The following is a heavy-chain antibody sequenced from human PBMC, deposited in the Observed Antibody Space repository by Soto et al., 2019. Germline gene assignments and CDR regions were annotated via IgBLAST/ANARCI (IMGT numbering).Heavy chain of an antibody. CDR1: GFTFSSYR. V-gene: IGHV3-21*04. CDR2: ISSSSTYI. Sequence: GGSLRLSCAASGFTFSSYRMNWVRQAPGKGLEWVSSISSSSTYIYYADSVKGRFTISRDNAKSSLYLQMNSLRSEDTAMYYCTRQDPVNVVENDAYDFWGQGTMVTVSS. CDR3: TRQDPVNVVENDAYDF. D-gene: IGHD2-15*01. J-gene: IGHJ3*01.